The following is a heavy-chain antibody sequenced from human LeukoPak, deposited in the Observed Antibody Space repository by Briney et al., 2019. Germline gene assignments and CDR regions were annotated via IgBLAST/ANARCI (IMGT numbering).Heavy chain of an antibody. J-gene: IGHJ4*02. CDR3: ARHWIAAADFDY. D-gene: IGHD6-13*01. V-gene: IGHV4-34*01. Sequence: SETLSLTCAVYGGSFSGYYWSWIRQPPGKGLEWIGEINHSGSTNYNPSLKSRVTISVDTSKNQFSPKLSSVTAADTAVYYCARHWIAAADFDYWGQGTLVTVSS. CDR2: INHSGST. CDR1: GGSFSGYY.